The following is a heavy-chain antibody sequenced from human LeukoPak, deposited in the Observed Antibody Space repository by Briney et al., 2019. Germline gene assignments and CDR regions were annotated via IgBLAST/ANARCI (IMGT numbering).Heavy chain of an antibody. CDR1: GYTFTGYY. V-gene: IGHV1-2*06. Sequence: ASVKVSCXASGYTFTGYYMHWVRQAPGQGLEWMGRINPNSGGTNYAQKFQGRVTMTRDTSISTAYMELSRLRSDDTAVYYCATNRGYCSGGSCYWFDPWGQGTLVTVSS. CDR3: ATNRGYCSGGSCYWFDP. J-gene: IGHJ5*02. D-gene: IGHD2-15*01. CDR2: INPNSGGT.